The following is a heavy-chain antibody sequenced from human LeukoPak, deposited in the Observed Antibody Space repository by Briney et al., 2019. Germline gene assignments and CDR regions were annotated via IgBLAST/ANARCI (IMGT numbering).Heavy chain of an antibody. CDR1: GGSFSGYY. V-gene: IGHV4-34*01. CDR3: ARLVRNSWFDP. CDR2: INHSGST. Sequence: SETLSLTCAVYGGSFSGYYWSWIRQPPGKGLEWIGEINHSGSTNYSPSLKSRVTISVDTSKNQFSLKLSSVTAADTAVYYCARLVRNSWFDPWGQGTLVTVSS. J-gene: IGHJ5*02. D-gene: IGHD2-21*01.